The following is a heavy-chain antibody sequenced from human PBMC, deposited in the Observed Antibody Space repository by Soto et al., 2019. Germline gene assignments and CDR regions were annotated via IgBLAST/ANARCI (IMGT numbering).Heavy chain of an antibody. D-gene: IGHD6-6*01. CDR3: ARVPLRYGSSHYFDS. CDR1: GASVSRGIFY. Sequence: SETLSLTCSVSGASVSRGIFYWSWIRQPPGKGLEWIGFIYNSETFNYNPSLKSRVTLSVDTSKHQFSLKLISVTAADTAVYYCARVPLRYGSSHYFDSWGQGALVTVS. J-gene: IGHJ4*02. CDR2: IYNSETF. V-gene: IGHV4-61*01.